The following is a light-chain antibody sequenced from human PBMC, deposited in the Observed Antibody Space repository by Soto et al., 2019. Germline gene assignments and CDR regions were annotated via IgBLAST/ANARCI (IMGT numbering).Light chain of an antibody. CDR3: QQYSTWLS. J-gene: IGKJ4*01. CDR1: QSVGTT. CDR2: GAS. V-gene: IGKV3-15*01. Sequence: EIVMTQSPATLSVSPGERVTLSCRASQSVGTTLAWYQQKPGQPHRLLIRGASTRATGIPDRFGGSGSGTEFTLTISSLQSEDVAVYYCQQYSTWLSFGGGTKVEIK.